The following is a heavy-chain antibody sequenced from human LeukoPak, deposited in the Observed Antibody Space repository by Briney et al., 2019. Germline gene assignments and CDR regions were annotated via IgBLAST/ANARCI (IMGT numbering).Heavy chain of an antibody. V-gene: IGHV3-21*04. J-gene: IGHJ4*02. CDR2: ISSSSSYI. CDR1: GFTFSSYS. CDR3: AKFDY. Sequence: GGSLRLSCAASGFTFSSYSMNWVRQAPGKGLEWVSSISSSSSYIYYADSVKGRFTISRDNSKNTVFLQMTSLRAEDTAVYYCAKFDYWGQGTLVTVSS.